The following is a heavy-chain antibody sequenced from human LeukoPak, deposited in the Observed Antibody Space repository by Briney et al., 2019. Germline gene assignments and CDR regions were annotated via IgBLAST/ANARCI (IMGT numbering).Heavy chain of an antibody. V-gene: IGHV1-69*13. CDR2: IIPIFGTA. J-gene: IGHJ1*01. CDR3: ARVMVRGVIISYFQH. Sequence: SVKVSCKASGGTFSNYAISWVRQAPGQGLEWMGGIIPIFGTANYAQKFQGRVTITADESTSTAYMELSSLRSEDTAVYYCARVMVRGVIISYFQHWGQGTLVTVPS. D-gene: IGHD3-10*01. CDR1: GGTFSNYA.